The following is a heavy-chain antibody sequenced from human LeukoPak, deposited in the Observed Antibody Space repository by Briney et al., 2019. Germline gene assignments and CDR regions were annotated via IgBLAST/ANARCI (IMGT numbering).Heavy chain of an antibody. D-gene: IGHD3-22*01. J-gene: IGHJ3*02. CDR3: AKDGHHDSSGRGGGFDM. CDR1: GFTFSSYA. CDR2: ISGSGDST. Sequence: GGSLRLSCAASGFTFSSYAMSWVRQAPGKGLEWVSFISGSGDSTYYADSVKGRFTISRDNSKNTLYLQMRSLRAEDMAIYFCAKDGHHDSSGRGGGFDMWGQGTMVTVSS. V-gene: IGHV3-23*01.